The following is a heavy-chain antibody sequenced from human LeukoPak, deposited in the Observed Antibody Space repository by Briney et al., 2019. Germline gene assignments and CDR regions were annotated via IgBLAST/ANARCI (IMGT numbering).Heavy chain of an antibody. CDR2: IYPGDSDT. Sequence: GESLKISCKGSGYIFTSYWIGWVRQMPGKGLEWMGIIYPGDSDTRYSPSFQGQVTISADKSISTAYLQWSSLKASDTAMYYCARLQYCSGGSCYYFYHWGQGTLVTVSS. D-gene: IGHD2-15*01. V-gene: IGHV5-51*01. J-gene: IGHJ1*01. CDR1: GYIFTSYW. CDR3: ARLQYCSGGSCYYFYH.